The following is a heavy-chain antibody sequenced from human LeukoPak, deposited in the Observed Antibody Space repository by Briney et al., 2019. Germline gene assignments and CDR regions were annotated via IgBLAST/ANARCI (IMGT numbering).Heavy chain of an antibody. CDR2: ISYIGNT. CDR3: ARCDPYYFDS. V-gene: IGHV4-59*08. CDR1: GGSISSYF. Sequence: PSETLSLTCTVSGGSISSYFWSWIPQPLGKGLEWIGHISYIGNTNYNTSLKSRLTMSIDTSKKQFSLKLSAVTAADTAVYYCARCDPYYFDSWGQGTLVTVSS. D-gene: IGHD2-21*02. J-gene: IGHJ4*02.